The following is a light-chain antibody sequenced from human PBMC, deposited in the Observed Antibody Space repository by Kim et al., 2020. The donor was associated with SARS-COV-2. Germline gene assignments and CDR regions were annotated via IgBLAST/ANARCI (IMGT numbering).Light chain of an antibody. CDR3: QQYNNWPPYT. CDR1: QSVSSN. J-gene: IGKJ2*01. V-gene: IGKV3-15*01. Sequence: VSPGERASLSCRASQSVSSNLAWYQQKPGQAPRLLIYAASTRATGIPARFSVSRSGTEFTLTISSLQSEDFAVYYCQQYNNWPPYTFGQGTKVEI. CDR2: AAS.